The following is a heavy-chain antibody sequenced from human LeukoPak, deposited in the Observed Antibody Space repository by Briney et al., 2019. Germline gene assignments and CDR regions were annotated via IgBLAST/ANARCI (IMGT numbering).Heavy chain of an antibody. CDR2: IKQDGSEK. Sequence: GGSLRLSCAASGFTFSSYAMHWVRQAPGKGLEWVANIKQDGSEKYYVDSVKGRFTISRDNAKNSLYLQMNSLRAEDTAVYYCARGAYGSGSYYIFWGQGTLVTVSS. V-gene: IGHV3-7*04. D-gene: IGHD3-10*01. J-gene: IGHJ4*02. CDR1: GFTFSSYA. CDR3: ARGAYGSGSYYIF.